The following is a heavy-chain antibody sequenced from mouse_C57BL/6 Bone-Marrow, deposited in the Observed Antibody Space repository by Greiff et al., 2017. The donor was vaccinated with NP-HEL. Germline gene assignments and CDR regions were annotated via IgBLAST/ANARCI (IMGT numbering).Heavy chain of an antibody. Sequence: EVQRVESGPVLVKPGASVKMSCKASGYTFTDYYMNWVKQSHGKSLEWIGVINPYNGGTSYNQKFKGKATLTVDKSSSTAYMELNSLTSEDSAVYYCARRYYGSSYGEDWGQGTTLTVSS. CDR3: ARRYYGSSYGED. CDR2: INPYNGGT. J-gene: IGHJ2*01. V-gene: IGHV1-19*01. D-gene: IGHD1-1*01. CDR1: GYTFTDYY.